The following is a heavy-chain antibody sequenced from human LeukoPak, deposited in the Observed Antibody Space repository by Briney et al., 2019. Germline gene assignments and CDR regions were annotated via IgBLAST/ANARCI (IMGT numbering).Heavy chain of an antibody. Sequence: GGSLRLSCAASGFTFSTYAMSWVRQAPAKGLEWVSAISGSGGNTYYADSVKGRFTISRDNSKSMVYLQTNSLRAEDTAVYYCAKDRGSAPYCIDYWGQGTLVTVSS. D-gene: IGHD3-10*01. J-gene: IGHJ4*02. V-gene: IGHV3-23*01. CDR2: ISGSGGNT. CDR3: AKDRGSAPYCIDY. CDR1: GFTFSTYA.